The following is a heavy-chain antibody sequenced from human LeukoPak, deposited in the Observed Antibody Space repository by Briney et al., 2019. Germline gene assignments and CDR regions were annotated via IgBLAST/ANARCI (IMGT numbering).Heavy chain of an antibody. Sequence: GGSLRLSCAASGFTFSSNYMSWVRQAPGKGLEWVSVIYSGGSTYYADSVKGRFTISRDNSKNTLYLQMNSLRAEDTAVYYCARVARYSSGWFYFDYWGQGTQVTVSS. D-gene: IGHD6-13*01. CDR2: IYSGGST. CDR3: ARVARYSSGWFYFDY. J-gene: IGHJ4*02. V-gene: IGHV3-66*01. CDR1: GFTFSSNY.